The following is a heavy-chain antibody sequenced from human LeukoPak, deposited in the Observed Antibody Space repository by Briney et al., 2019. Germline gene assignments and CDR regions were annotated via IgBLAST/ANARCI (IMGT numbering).Heavy chain of an antibody. D-gene: IGHD5-24*01. CDR3: ARLAMAPTYYFDY. Sequence: GGSLRLSCAASGFTFSSYGMHWVRQAPGKGLEWVAFIRYDGSNKYYADSVKGRFTISRDNAKNSLYLQMNSLRAEDTAVYYCARLAMAPTYYFDYWGQGTLVTVSS. CDR2: IRYDGSNK. J-gene: IGHJ4*02. CDR1: GFTFSSYG. V-gene: IGHV3-30*02.